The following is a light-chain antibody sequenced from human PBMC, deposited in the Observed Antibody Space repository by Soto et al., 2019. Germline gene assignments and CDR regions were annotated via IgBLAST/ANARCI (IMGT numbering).Light chain of an antibody. Sequence: DIHMTQSRSSLSASVGDRVTITCRASQSISSYLNWYQQKPGKAPNLLIYAASSLQSGVPSRFSGSGSGTDFTLTISSLQPEDFATYYCQQSYSTPLTFGGGTKVDIK. CDR1: QSISSY. CDR2: AAS. V-gene: IGKV1-39*01. CDR3: QQSYSTPLT. J-gene: IGKJ4*01.